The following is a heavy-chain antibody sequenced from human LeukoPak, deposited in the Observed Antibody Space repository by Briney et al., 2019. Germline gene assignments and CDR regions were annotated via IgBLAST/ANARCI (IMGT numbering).Heavy chain of an antibody. J-gene: IGHJ4*02. V-gene: IGHV3-23*01. Sequence: GGSLRLSCAASGFTFSSYAMSWVRQAPGKGLEWVSAISGSGGGTYYADSVKGRFTISRDNSKNTLYLQMNSLKTEDTAVYYCTRDGGRWLQYKNFDYWGQGTLVTVSS. CDR2: ISGSGGGT. CDR3: TRDGGRWLQYKNFDY. CDR1: GFTFSSYA. D-gene: IGHD5-24*01.